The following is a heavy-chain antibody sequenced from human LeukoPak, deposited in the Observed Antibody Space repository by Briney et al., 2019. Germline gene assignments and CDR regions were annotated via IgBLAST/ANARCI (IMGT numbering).Heavy chain of an antibody. Sequence: PGGSLRLSCEASGFTVTVNYVSWVRQAPGEGLEWVSTLYSGGSSHYADSVEGRFTISRDNSKNTLYLQMDTLRAEDTAVYYCARGYNYAFSFWGQGTLVTVTS. J-gene: IGHJ4*02. CDR3: ARGYNYAFSF. CDR1: GFTVTVNY. D-gene: IGHD5-18*01. CDR2: LYSGGSS. V-gene: IGHV3-66*01.